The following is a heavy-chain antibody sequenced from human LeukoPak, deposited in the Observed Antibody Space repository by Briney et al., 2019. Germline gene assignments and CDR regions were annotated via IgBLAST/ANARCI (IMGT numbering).Heavy chain of an antibody. J-gene: IGHJ4*02. Sequence: PSETLSLTCTVSGDSISGNYWNWIRQPAGKGLEWIGRIHSSGTTNYNPSLKSRVTISVDTSKNQFSLKLSSVTAADTAVYYCARDGGLLYYDFWSGYTFDYWGQGTLVTVSS. D-gene: IGHD3-3*01. CDR3: ARDGGLLYYDFWSGYTFDY. CDR2: IHSSGTT. V-gene: IGHV4-4*07. CDR1: GDSISGNY.